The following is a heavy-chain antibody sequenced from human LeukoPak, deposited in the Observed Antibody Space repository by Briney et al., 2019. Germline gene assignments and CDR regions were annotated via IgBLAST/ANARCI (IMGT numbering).Heavy chain of an antibody. D-gene: IGHD6-13*01. V-gene: IGHV3-21*01. J-gene: IGHJ4*02. CDR3: AREISAGGFAY. CDR1: GFTFSDYS. CDR2: IGGSSRSG. Sequence: GGSLRLSCAASGFTFSDYSMNWVRQAPGRGLEGVSSIGGSSRSGFYADSMKARFTISRDNTRTSLYLQMNSLRAEDTAVYYCAREISAGGFAYRGPGTLVTVSS.